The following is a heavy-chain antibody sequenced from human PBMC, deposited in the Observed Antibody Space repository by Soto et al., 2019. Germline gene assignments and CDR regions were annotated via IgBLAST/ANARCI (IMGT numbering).Heavy chain of an antibody. J-gene: IGHJ4*02. V-gene: IGHV1-18*01. CDR3: VRDRGSIHWYYFLDY. CDR2: ISGFNGNT. D-gene: IGHD3-10*01. CDR1: GYPFTSFG. Sequence: QVQLVQSGAEVRKPGASVKVSCKASGYPFTSFGISWVRQAPGQGLEWMGWISGFNGNTNYAPSLQGRVTMTTDTSTHTAYMGLMSLRSDDTGVYYCVRDRGSIHWYYFLDYWRQGTQVTVSS.